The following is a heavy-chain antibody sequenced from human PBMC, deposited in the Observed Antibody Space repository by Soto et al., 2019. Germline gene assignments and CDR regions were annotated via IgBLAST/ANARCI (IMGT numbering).Heavy chain of an antibody. CDR2: ISYDGSNK. V-gene: IGHV3-30-3*01. CDR3: ARDNEPPYYDFWSGSYFDY. D-gene: IGHD3-3*01. Sequence: GGSLRLSCAASGFTFSSYAMHWVRQAPGKGLEWVAVISYDGSNKYYADSVKGRFTISRDNFKNTLYLQMNSLRAEDTAVYYCARDNEPPYYDFWSGSYFDYWGQGTLVTV. J-gene: IGHJ4*02. CDR1: GFTFSSYA.